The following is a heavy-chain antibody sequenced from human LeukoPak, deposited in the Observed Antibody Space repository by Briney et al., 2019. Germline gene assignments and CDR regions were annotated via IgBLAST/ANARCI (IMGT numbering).Heavy chain of an antibody. Sequence: GGSLRLSCAASGFTFSTYSMSWVRQAPGKGLEWVSSISTSSSYMHYADSVKGRFTISRDDAKNSLYLQMNSLRAEDTAVYYCARDFPRDNDAFDIWGQGTMVTVSS. CDR3: ARDFPRDNDAFDI. CDR1: GFTFSTYS. J-gene: IGHJ3*02. V-gene: IGHV3-21*01. CDR2: ISTSSSYM.